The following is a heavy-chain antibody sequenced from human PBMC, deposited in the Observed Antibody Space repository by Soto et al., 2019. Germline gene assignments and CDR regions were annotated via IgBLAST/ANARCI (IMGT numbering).Heavy chain of an antibody. J-gene: IGHJ3*02. D-gene: IGHD3-22*01. CDR1: GYTFTSYG. CDR3: ARLLDSSGYYHAFDI. V-gene: IGHV1-18*01. Sequence: ASVKVSCKASGYTFTSYGISWVRQAPGQGLEWMGWISAYNGNTNYAQKLQGRVTMTTDTSTSTAYMELRSLRSDDTAMYYCARLLDSSGYYHAFDIWGQGTMVTVSS. CDR2: ISAYNGNT.